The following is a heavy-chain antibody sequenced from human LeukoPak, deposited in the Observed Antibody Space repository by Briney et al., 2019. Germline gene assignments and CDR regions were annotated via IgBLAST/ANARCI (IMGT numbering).Heavy chain of an antibody. V-gene: IGHV3-23*01. Sequence: GGSLRLSCAASGFTFSNAYMSWVRQAPGKGLEWVSTITGSGGGTFYADSVKGRFAISRDNSRNMLYLQMNSLRAEDTAVYYCARRGMTTTWLYYFDYWGQGTLVTVSS. D-gene: IGHD2/OR15-2a*01. CDR3: ARRGMTTTWLYYFDY. CDR1: GFTFSNAY. CDR2: ITGSGGGT. J-gene: IGHJ4*02.